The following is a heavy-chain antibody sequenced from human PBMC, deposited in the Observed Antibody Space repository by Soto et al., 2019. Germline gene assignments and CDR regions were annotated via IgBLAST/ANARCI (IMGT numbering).Heavy chain of an antibody. J-gene: IGHJ4*02. V-gene: IGHV5-51*01. CDR2: VYPGDSDT. CDR1: GYLFNNYW. D-gene: IGHD6-19*01. Sequence: PGQSLKISCKVSGYLFNNYWIGWVSQMHGKGLEWMGMVYPGDSDTRYSPSFQGQVTVSADKSIATAYLQWNSLKASDTAIYYCVKHLSVAGHQFYFDYWGQGTLVTAPQ. CDR3: VKHLSVAGHQFYFDY.